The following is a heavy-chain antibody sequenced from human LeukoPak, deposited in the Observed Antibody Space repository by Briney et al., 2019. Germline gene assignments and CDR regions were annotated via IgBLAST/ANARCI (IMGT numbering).Heavy chain of an antibody. CDR1: GFTVSSNY. CDR3: AKDGSWSCTD. D-gene: IGHD2-8*02. CDR2: IYSDGYT. J-gene: IGHJ4*02. V-gene: IGHV3-53*01. Sequence: GGSLRLSCAASGFTVSSNYMSWVRQAPGKGLEWVSVIYSDGYTYYADSVKGRFTVSRDNSKNTLYLQMNNLRAEDTAVYYCAKDGSWSCTDWGQGALVTVSS.